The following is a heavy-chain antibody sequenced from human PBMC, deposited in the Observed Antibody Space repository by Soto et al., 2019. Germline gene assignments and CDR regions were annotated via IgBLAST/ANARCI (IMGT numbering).Heavy chain of an antibody. CDR2: IYYRGNT. CDR1: GGPMSPYY. J-gene: IGHJ4*02. D-gene: IGHD2-2*01. V-gene: IGHV4-59*12. Sequence: PSETLSLTCTVSGGPMSPYYWSWIRQPPGKGLEWIANIYYRGNTNYNPSFESRVTISIDTSKNQFSLKLNSMTAADTAVYYCAREYAFSSDYWGQGTVVTVSS. CDR3: AREYAFSSDY.